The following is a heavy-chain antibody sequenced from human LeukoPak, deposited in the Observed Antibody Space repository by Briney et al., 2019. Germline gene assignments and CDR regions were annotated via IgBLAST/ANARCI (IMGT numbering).Heavy chain of an antibody. Sequence: ASVKVSCKASGYTFTSYGISWVRQAPGQGLEWMGWISAYNGNTNYAQKLQGRVTMTTDTSTSTAYMELRSLRSDDTAVYYCARFLGDYGDYGEYYYYYMDVWGKGTTVTVSS. CDR2: ISAYNGNT. CDR1: GYTFTSYG. J-gene: IGHJ6*03. D-gene: IGHD4-17*01. V-gene: IGHV1-18*01. CDR3: ARFLGDYGDYGEYYYYYMDV.